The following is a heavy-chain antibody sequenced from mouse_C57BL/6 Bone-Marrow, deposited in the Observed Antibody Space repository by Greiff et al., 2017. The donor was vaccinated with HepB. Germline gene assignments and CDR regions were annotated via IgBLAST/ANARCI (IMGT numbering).Heavy chain of an antibody. D-gene: IGHD3-3*01. CDR1: GISITTGNYR. CDR2: IYYSGTI. Sequence: EVKLQESGPGLVKPSQTVFLTCTVTGISITTGNYRWSWIRQFPGNKLEWIGYIYYSGTITYNPSLTSRTTITRDTPKNQFFLEMNSLTAEDTAKYYCARECLRDWYFDVWGTGTTVTVSS. V-gene: IGHV3-5*01. CDR3: ARECLRDWYFDV. J-gene: IGHJ1*03.